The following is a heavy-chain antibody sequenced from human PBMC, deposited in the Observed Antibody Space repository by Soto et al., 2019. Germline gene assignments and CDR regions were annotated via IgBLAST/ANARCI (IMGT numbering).Heavy chain of an antibody. Sequence: GGSLRLSCAASGFSFSSYGMHWVRQAPGKGLEWVSAISGGGGSTYYADSVKGRFTISRDNSKNTLYLQMNSLRAEDTAVYYCAKSQGITGTTALDYWGQGTLVTVSS. J-gene: IGHJ4*02. CDR3: AKSQGITGTTALDY. CDR2: ISGGGGST. V-gene: IGHV3-23*01. D-gene: IGHD1-7*01. CDR1: GFSFSSYG.